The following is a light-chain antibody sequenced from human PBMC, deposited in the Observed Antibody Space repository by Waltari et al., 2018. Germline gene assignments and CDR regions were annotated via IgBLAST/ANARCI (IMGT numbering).Light chain of an antibody. V-gene: IGLV1-51*02. CDR1: SSNIGHIY. CDR2: ENT. CDR3: GTWDSSLSGAV. Sequence: QSVLTQPPSVSAAPGQRVTSSCSGGSSNIGHIYASWDRQFPGTAPKPLIYENTERPSGIPGRFSGSKSGTSATLDITGLQAGDEADYYCGTWDSSLSGAVFGGGTHLTVL. J-gene: IGLJ7*01.